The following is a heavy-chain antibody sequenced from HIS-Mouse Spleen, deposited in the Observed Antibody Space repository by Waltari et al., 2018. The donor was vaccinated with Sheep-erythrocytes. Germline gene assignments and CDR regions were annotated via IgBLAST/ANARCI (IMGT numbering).Heavy chain of an antibody. D-gene: IGHD6-13*01. J-gene: IGHJ4*02. CDR3: ARHSSSWYYFDY. Sequence: QVQLQESGPGLVKPSETLPLTCTGSGGSIRSYYWSWIRNPPGQGLEWIGYIYTSGGANATPSLTSRVTISVDTSKNQFSLKLSSVTAADTAVYYCARHSSSWYYFDYWGQGTLVTVAS. CDR1: GGSIRSYY. CDR2: IYTSGGA. V-gene: IGHV4-59*08.